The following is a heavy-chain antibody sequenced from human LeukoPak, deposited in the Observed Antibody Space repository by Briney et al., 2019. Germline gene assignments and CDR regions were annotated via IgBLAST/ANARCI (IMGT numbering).Heavy chain of an antibody. CDR2: ISYDGSNA. V-gene: IGHV3-30*03. Sequence: GGTLRLTCAASGYIFNGYSMYWIRQPPARGREWVAVISYDGSNAYYEDSVKGRFTISRDNSKYTVDLQMNSLRPEDTAVYYCAAEGSLYYYDFWGKGTLVTVSS. CDR3: AAEGSLYYYDF. D-gene: IGHD2-8*01. J-gene: IGHJ4*02. CDR1: GYIFNGYS.